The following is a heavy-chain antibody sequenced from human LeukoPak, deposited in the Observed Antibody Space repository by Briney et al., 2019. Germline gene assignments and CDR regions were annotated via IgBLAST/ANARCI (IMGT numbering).Heavy chain of an antibody. CDR2: VFHSGST. J-gene: IGHJ6*02. Sequence: ETLSLTCTVSGGSVSSINYYWSWIRQPPGKGLEWIGYVFHSGSTNYNPSLKSRVTISVDTSRNQFSLRLSSVTAADTAVYYCARDVQRWLDLQYYYHGMDVWGQGTLVTVSS. CDR3: ARDVQRWLDLQYYYHGMDV. CDR1: GGSVSSINYY. D-gene: IGHD6-19*01. V-gene: IGHV4-61*01.